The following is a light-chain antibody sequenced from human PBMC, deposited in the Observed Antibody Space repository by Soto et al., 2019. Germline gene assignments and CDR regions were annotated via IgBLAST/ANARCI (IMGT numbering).Light chain of an antibody. J-gene: IGLJ3*02. CDR1: SSDVGTYNL. CDR3: SSYSSTSSWV. CDR2: EVS. Sequence: QSVLTQPASVSGSPGQSITISCTGTSSDVGTYNLVSWYQQHPGKAPKLIIYEVSNRPSGVSNRFSGSKSDNTASLTISGLQTEDEADYYCSSYSSTSSWVFGGGTKVTVL. V-gene: IGLV2-14*02.